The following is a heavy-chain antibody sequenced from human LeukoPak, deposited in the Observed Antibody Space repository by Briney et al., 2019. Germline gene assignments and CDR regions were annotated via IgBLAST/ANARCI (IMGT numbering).Heavy chain of an antibody. J-gene: IGHJ6*03. D-gene: IGHD6-13*01. CDR2: INHSGST. CDR3: ARGTAAAGFCYYMDV. V-gene: IGHV4-39*07. Sequence: SETLSLTCKVSGGSIGSSGFYWSWIRQPPGKGLEWIGEINHSGSTNYNPSLKSRVTISVDTSKNQFSLKLSSVTAADTAVYYCARGTAAAGFCYYMDVWGKGTTVTVSS. CDR1: GGSIGSSGFY.